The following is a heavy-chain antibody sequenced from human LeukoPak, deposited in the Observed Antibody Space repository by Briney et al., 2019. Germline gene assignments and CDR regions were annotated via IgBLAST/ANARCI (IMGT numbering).Heavy chain of an antibody. D-gene: IGHD2-2*01. V-gene: IGHV3-30-3*01. J-gene: IGHJ1*01. CDR1: GFTFSSYA. Sequence: GGSLRLSCAASGFTFSSYAMHWVRQAPGKGLEWVAVISYDGSNKYYADSVKGRFTISRDNSKNTLYLQMNSLRAEDTAVYYCAKGHYCSSTSCYAAGKSPEYFQHWGQGTLVTVSS. CDR3: AKGHYCSSTSCYAAGKSPEYFQH. CDR2: ISYDGSNK.